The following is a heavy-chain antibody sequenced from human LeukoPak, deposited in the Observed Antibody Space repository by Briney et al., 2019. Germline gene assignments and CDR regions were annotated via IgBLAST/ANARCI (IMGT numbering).Heavy chain of an antibody. V-gene: IGHV1-69*05. CDR2: IIPIFGTA. Sequence: ASVKVSCKASGGTFSSYAISWVRQAPGQGLEWMGGIIPIFGTANYAQKFQGRVTITTDESTSTAYMELSSLRSDDTAVYYCAREALWFGESNDYWGQGTLVTVSS. J-gene: IGHJ4*02. D-gene: IGHD3-10*01. CDR3: AREALWFGESNDY. CDR1: GGTFSSYA.